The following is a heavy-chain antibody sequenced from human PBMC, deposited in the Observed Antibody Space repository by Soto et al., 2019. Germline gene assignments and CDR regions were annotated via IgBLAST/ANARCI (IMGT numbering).Heavy chain of an antibody. J-gene: IGHJ6*02. Sequence: QVQLQESGPGLVKPSQTLSLTCTVSGGSISSGGYYWSWIRQHPGKGLEWIGYIYYSGSTYYNPSLKSRVTRSVDTSKNQSSLKLSSVTAADTAVYYCARHNYDSSGTAVDVWGQGTTVTVSS. V-gene: IGHV4-31*03. D-gene: IGHD3-22*01. CDR3: ARHNYDSSGTAVDV. CDR2: IYYSGST. CDR1: GGSISSGGYY.